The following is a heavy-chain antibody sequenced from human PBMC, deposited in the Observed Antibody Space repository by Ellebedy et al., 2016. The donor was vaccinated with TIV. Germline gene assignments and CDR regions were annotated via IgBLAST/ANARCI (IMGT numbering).Heavy chain of an antibody. J-gene: IGHJ5*02. Sequence: SETLSLTXTVSGGSISSSSYYWGWIRQPPGKGLEWIGSIYYSGSTYYNPSLKSRVTISVDTSKNQFSLKLSSVTAADTAVYYCARTYYYGSGSYYNVGWFDPWGQGTLVTVSS. CDR3: ARTYYYGSGSYYNVGWFDP. CDR2: IYYSGST. D-gene: IGHD3-10*01. CDR1: GGSISSSSYY. V-gene: IGHV4-39*01.